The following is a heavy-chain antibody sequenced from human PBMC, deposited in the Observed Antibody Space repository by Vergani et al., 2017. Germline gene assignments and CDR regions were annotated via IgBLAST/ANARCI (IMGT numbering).Heavy chain of an antibody. V-gene: IGHV1-69*01. J-gene: IGHJ5*02. CDR3: AREGIAAAGTRGWFDP. Sequence: QVPLVQSGAEVKKPGSSVKVSCKASGGTFSSYAISWVRQAPGQGLEWMGGIIPIFGTANYAQKFQGRVTITADESTSTAYMVLSSVRSEDTAVYYCAREGIAAAGTRGWFDPWGQGTLVTVSS. CDR1: GGTFSSYA. D-gene: IGHD6-13*01. CDR2: IIPIFGTA.